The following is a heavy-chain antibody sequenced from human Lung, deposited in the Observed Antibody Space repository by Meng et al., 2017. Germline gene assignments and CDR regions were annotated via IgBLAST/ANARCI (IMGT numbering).Heavy chain of an antibody. J-gene: IGHJ4*02. CDR2: LIAVFDKT. CDR3: ARGRRNEPLFDY. CDR1: GGSFSTHT. D-gene: IGHD1-14*01. V-gene: IGHV1-69*13. Sequence: QVQLAQSGAEVKKSGFAVKVACKTFGGSFSTHTFSWVRQAPGQGLVWMGGLIAVFDKTKAAPRFQDRVTFTADESTSTAYMELSSLTFDDTAVYFCARGRRNEPLFDYWGQGTLVTVSS.